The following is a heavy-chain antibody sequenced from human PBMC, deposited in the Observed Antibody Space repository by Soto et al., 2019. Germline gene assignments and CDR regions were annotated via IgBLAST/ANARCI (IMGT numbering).Heavy chain of an antibody. CDR3: ARLGMYYYDSSGYYIY. V-gene: IGHV1-69*10. CDR1: GGTFISYT. D-gene: IGHD3-22*01. Sequence: SVKVSSKASGGTFISYTISCVRQAPRQRLEWKRGNIPIFGIANYAQKFQGRVTITADKSTSTASMELSSLRSEDTAVYYCARLGMYYYDSSGYYIYWGQGTLVTVSS. J-gene: IGHJ4*02. CDR2: NIPIFGIA.